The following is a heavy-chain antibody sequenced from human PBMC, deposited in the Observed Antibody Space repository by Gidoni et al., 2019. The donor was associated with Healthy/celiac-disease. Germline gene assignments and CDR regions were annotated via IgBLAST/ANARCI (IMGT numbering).Heavy chain of an antibody. D-gene: IGHD3-10*01. J-gene: IGHJ2*01. Sequence: TSYWIGRVRQMTGKGLEWMWIIYPGDSDTRYSPSFQGQVTLSADKSISTAYLQWSSLKASDTVMYYCARRVYYGSGINYNEPYCYFDLWGRGTLVTVSS. CDR3: ARRVYYGSGINYNEPYCYFDL. CDR1: TSYW. V-gene: IGHV5-51*01. CDR2: IYPGDSDT.